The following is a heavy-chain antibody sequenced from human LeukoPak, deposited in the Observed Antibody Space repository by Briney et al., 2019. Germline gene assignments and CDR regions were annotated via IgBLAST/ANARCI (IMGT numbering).Heavy chain of an antibody. J-gene: IGHJ4*02. Sequence: GGSLRLSCAASGFTFSSYWMSWVRQAPGKGLGWVALISYDGSKEYYGDSVKGRFTISRDNSKNTLYLQMNSLRAEDTAVYYCAKDQGYTYGHSFDYWGQGTLVTVSS. D-gene: IGHD5-18*01. CDR3: AKDQGYTYGHSFDY. CDR2: ISYDGSKE. CDR1: GFTFSSYW. V-gene: IGHV3-30*18.